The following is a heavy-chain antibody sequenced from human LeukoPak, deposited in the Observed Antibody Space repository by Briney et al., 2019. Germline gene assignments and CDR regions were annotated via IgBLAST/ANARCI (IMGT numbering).Heavy chain of an antibody. V-gene: IGHV3-30*02. J-gene: IGHJ5*02. Sequence: HTGGSLRLSCAASGFTFSSYGMLWVRQAPGKGLEGVAFIRYDGSNKYYADSVKGRFTISRDNSKNTLYLQMNSLRAEDTAVYYCAKGYVPAAISTFDWFDPWGQGTLVTVSS. D-gene: IGHD2-2*01. CDR2: IRYDGSNK. CDR1: GFTFSSYG. CDR3: AKGYVPAAISTFDWFDP.